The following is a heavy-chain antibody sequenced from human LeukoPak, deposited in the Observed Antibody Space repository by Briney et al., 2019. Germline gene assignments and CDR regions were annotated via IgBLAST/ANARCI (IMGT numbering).Heavy chain of an antibody. CDR2: ISDSGGST. CDR1: GFPFSSYA. Sequence: GGSLRLSCSASGFPFSSYAMHWVRQAPGKGLEYVSAISDSGGSTYYADSVKGRFTISRDNSKDTLYLQMSSLRGEDTAVYFCVREYSFGPYGRDVWGRGTTVSVSS. D-gene: IGHD2-15*01. V-gene: IGHV3-64D*09. CDR3: VREYSFGPYGRDV. J-gene: IGHJ6*02.